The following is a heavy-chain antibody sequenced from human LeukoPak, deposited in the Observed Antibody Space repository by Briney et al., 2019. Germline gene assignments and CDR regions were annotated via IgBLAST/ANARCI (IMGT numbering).Heavy chain of an antibody. J-gene: IGHJ4*02. D-gene: IGHD2-15*01. CDR3: AKDLPPYIVVVVAATIDY. Sequence: PGGSLRLSCAASGFTFSSYGMHWVRQAPGKGLEWVAVISYDGSNKYYADSVKGRFTISRDNSKNTLYLQMSSLRAEDTAVYYCAKDLPPYIVVVVAATIDYWGQGTLVTVSS. CDR1: GFTFSSYG. V-gene: IGHV3-30*18. CDR2: ISYDGSNK.